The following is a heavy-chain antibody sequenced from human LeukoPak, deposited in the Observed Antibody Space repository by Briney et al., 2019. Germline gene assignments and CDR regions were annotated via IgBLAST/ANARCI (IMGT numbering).Heavy chain of an antibody. CDR1: GFTFSSYA. Sequence: GGSLRLSCAASGFTFSSYAMSWVRQAPGKGLEWVSAISGSGGSTYYADSVKGRFTISRDNSKNTLYLQMNSLRAEDTAVYYCAKDAVGYCSSTSCYDSCTSYFDYWGQGTLVTVSS. J-gene: IGHJ4*02. D-gene: IGHD2-2*01. CDR2: ISGSGGST. CDR3: AKDAVGYCSSTSCYDSCTSYFDY. V-gene: IGHV3-23*01.